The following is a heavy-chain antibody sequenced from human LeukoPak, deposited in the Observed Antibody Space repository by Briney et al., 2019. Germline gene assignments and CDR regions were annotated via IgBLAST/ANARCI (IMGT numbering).Heavy chain of an antibody. Sequence: ASVKVSRKASGGTFSSYAISWVRQAPGQGLEWMGGIIPIFGTANYAQKFQGRVTITADESTSTAYMELSSLRSEDTAVYYCAVSLRGVIITGDYWGQGTLVTVSS. J-gene: IGHJ4*02. CDR2: IIPIFGTA. V-gene: IGHV1-69*01. D-gene: IGHD3-10*01. CDR3: AVSLRGVIITGDY. CDR1: GGTFSSYA.